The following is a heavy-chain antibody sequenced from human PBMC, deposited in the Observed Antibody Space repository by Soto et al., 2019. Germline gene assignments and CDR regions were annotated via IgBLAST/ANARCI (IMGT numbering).Heavy chain of an antibody. D-gene: IGHD2-2*01. CDR2: ISSSGNTM. V-gene: IGHV3-11*01. Sequence: GSLRLSCVASGFSFSGYYMGWIRQAPGKGLEWVSYISSSGNTMSHADSVKGRFTISRDNAKNSLYLEMNSLGAEDTAVYYCARVLGYCNSIICYGFYMDVWGKGTTVTVSS. CDR1: GFSFSGYY. J-gene: IGHJ6*03. CDR3: ARVLGYCNSIICYGFYMDV.